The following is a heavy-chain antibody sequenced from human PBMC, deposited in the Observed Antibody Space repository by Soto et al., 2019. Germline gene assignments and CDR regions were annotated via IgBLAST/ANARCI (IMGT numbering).Heavy chain of an antibody. CDR2: INHSGST. CDR3: ARGRSGYSYGGVYYYYYGMDV. CDR1: GGSFSGYY. J-gene: IGHJ6*02. V-gene: IGHV4-34*01. D-gene: IGHD5-18*01. Sequence: PSETLSLTCAVYGGSFSGYYWSWIRQPPGKGLEWIGEINHSGSTNYTPSLKSRVTISVDTSKNQFSLKLSSVTAADTAVYYCARGRSGYSYGGVYYYYYGMDVWGQGTTVTVSS.